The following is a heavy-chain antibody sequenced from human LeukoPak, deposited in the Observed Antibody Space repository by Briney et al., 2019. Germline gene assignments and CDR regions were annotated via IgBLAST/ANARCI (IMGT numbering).Heavy chain of an antibody. J-gene: IGHJ4*02. CDR3: AREGSYCVGGDCYSFDF. CDR1: GYRFISNY. D-gene: IGHD2-21*02. CDR2: MHPGNGNT. Sequence: ASVKVSCKASGYRFISNYIQWVRQAPGLGPAWMGWMHPGNGNTRYAEKFQGRVTMTRDTSINTAHMDLSSLRSDDTAVYYCAREGSYCVGGDCYSFDFWGQGTLITVSS. V-gene: IGHV1-2*02.